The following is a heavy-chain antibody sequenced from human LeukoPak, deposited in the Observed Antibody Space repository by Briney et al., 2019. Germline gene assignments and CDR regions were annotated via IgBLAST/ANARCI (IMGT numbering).Heavy chain of an antibody. Sequence: SETLSLTCTVSGGSISSGSYYWSWIGQPAGKGLEWIGRIYTSGSTNYNPSLKSRVTISVDTSKNQFSLKLSSVTAADTAVYYCARDYYDSSFGAFDIWGQGTMVTVSS. CDR2: IYTSGST. J-gene: IGHJ3*02. V-gene: IGHV4-61*02. D-gene: IGHD3-22*01. CDR1: GGSISSGSYY. CDR3: ARDYYDSSFGAFDI.